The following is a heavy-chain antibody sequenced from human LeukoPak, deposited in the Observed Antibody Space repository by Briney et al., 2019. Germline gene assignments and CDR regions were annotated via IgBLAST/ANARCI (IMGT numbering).Heavy chain of an antibody. V-gene: IGHV4-30-4*01. CDR2: IYYSGST. Sequence: SETLSLTCTVSGGSISSGDYYWSWIRQPPGKGLEWIGYIYYSGSTYYNPSLKSRVTISVDTSKNQFSLKLSSVTAADTAVYYCARDPGWLDFDYWGQGTLVTVSS. CDR3: ARDPGWLDFDY. D-gene: IGHD6-19*01. J-gene: IGHJ4*02. CDR1: GGSISSGDYY.